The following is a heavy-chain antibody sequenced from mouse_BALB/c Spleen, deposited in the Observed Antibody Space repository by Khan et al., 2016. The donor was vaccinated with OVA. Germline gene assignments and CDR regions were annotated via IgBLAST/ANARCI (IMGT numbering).Heavy chain of an antibody. CDR3: ARGYDVFAY. J-gene: IGHJ3*01. Sequence: EVQLQESGPDLVKTGASVTISCKASGYSFTAYYMNWVRLSHGKSLECIGRINPNTYNINYNQRFKGKAILTVDTSSSTAYMELRSLTSEDSAVYFCARGYDVFAYGGQGNLVTVAA. V-gene: IGHV1-26*01. CDR2: INPNTYNI. CDR1: GYSFTAYY. D-gene: IGHD2-14*01.